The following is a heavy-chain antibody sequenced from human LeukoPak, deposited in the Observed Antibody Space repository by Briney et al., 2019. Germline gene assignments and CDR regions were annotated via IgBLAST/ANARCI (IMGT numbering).Heavy chain of an antibody. CDR2: INDRSHYI. CDR1: GLTFSSSG. D-gene: IGHD2-15*01. V-gene: IGHV3-21*01. CDR3: AKENQGYCSGGSCYGMDV. J-gene: IGHJ6*02. Sequence: GGSLRLSCAASGLTFSSSGMNWVRQAPGKGLEWVSFINDRSHYIYYSDSVKGRFTISRDNSKNTLFLQMNGLRTEDTAVYYCAKENQGYCSGGSCYGMDVRGQGTTVTVSS.